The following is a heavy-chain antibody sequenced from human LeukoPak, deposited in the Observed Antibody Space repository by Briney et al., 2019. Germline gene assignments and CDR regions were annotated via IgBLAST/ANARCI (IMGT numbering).Heavy chain of an antibody. CDR1: GYTLTELS. V-gene: IGHV1-24*01. Sequence: GASVKVSCKVSGYTLTELSMHWVRQAPGKGLEWMGGFDPEDGETIYAQKFQGRVTMTEDTSTDTAYMELSSQRSEDTAVYYCATDSSGWYLFDYWGQGTLVAVSS. CDR2: FDPEDGET. J-gene: IGHJ4*02. CDR3: ATDSSGWYLFDY. D-gene: IGHD6-19*01.